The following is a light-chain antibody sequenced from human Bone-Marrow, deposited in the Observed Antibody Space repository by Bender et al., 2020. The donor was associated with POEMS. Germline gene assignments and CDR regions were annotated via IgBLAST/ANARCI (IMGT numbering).Light chain of an antibody. CDR3: GTWDSSLHSVV. V-gene: IGLV1-44*01. Sequence: QSVPTQPPSASGTPGQSVIISCSGTDSNFGGTNVNWYQHLPGSAPRLVVYSNYQRPSGVPARFSGSKSGTSATLAITGIQTGDEADYYCGTWDSSLHSVVFGEGTKLTVL. CDR2: SNY. J-gene: IGLJ2*01. CDR1: DSNFGGTN.